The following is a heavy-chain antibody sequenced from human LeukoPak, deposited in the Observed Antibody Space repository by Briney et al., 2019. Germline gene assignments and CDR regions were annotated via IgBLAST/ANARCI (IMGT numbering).Heavy chain of an antibody. CDR3: AKDKGGSSFFDY. D-gene: IGHD2-15*01. Sequence: GGSLRLSCAASEFTFNSYAVNWVRQAPGKGLEWVSTISGSGVTTYYADSVKGRFTISRDNSKNTLYLQMNSLRAEDTAVYYCAKDKGGSSFFDYWGQGTLVTVSS. CDR2: ISGSGVTT. V-gene: IGHV3-23*01. CDR1: EFTFNSYA. J-gene: IGHJ4*02.